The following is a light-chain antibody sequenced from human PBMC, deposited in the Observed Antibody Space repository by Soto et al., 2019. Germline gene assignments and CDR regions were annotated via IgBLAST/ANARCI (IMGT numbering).Light chain of an antibody. CDR1: SSNIGAGYD. CDR2: GNS. V-gene: IGLV1-40*01. Sequence: QSVLTQPPSVSGAPGQRVTISCTGSSSNIGAGYDVHWYQQLPGTAPKLLIYGNSNRPSGVPDRFSGSKSGTSASLAITGLQAEDEADYYCSSQTASATVLFGGGTKLTVL. CDR3: SSQTASATVL. J-gene: IGLJ2*01.